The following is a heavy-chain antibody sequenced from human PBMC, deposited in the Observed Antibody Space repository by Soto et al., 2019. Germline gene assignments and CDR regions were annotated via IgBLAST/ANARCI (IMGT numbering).Heavy chain of an antibody. V-gene: IGHV1-3*05. CDR1: GYTFTSYG. Sequence: QVQVVQSGAEEKKPGASVKVSSKASGYTFTSYGMHWVRQAPGQRLEWMGWINAGNGNTKHSQKFQGRVTITRDTSASTAYMELSSLRPEDTAVYYCARGGEPIDYWGQGTLVTVSS. J-gene: IGHJ4*02. CDR2: INAGNGNT. CDR3: ARGGEPIDY. D-gene: IGHD2-21*01.